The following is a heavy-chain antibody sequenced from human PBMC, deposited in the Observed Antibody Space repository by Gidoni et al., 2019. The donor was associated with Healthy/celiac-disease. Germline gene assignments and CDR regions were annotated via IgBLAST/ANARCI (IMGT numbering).Heavy chain of an antibody. CDR3: ARGDYGDYVGAFDI. Sequence: QLQLQESGAGLVKPSQTLSLTCAVSGGSISSGGYSWSWIRQPPGKGLEWIGYIYHSGSTYYNPSLKSRVTISVDRSKNQFSLKLSSVTAADTAVYYCARGDYGDYVGAFDIWGQGTMVTVSS. J-gene: IGHJ3*02. CDR2: IYHSGST. CDR1: GGSISSGGYS. V-gene: IGHV4-30-2*01. D-gene: IGHD4-17*01.